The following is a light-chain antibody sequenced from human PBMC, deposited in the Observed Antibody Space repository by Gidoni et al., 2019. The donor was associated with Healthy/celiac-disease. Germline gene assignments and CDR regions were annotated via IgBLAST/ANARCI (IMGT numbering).Light chain of an antibody. V-gene: IGKV1-39*01. Sequence: DIQMTQSPFSLSASVGDRVTITCRASQSISSYLNWYQQKPGKAPKLLIYAASSLQSGVPSRFSGSGSGTDFTLTISSLQPEDFATYYCQQSYSTRLTFXGXTKVEIK. J-gene: IGKJ4*01. CDR1: QSISSY. CDR3: QQSYSTRLT. CDR2: AAS.